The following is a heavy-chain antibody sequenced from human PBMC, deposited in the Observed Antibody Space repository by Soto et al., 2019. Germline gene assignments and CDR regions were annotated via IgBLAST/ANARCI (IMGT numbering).Heavy chain of an antibody. CDR3: ARAYDSSGYYPFDI. Sequence: SETLSLTCAVSGGSISSGGYSWSWIRQPPGKGLEWIGYIYHSGSTYYNPSLKSRVTISVDRSKNQFSLKLSSVTAADTAVYYCARAYDSSGYYPFDIWGQGTMVTVSS. CDR1: GGSISSGGYS. D-gene: IGHD3-22*01. CDR2: IYHSGST. V-gene: IGHV4-30-2*01. J-gene: IGHJ3*02.